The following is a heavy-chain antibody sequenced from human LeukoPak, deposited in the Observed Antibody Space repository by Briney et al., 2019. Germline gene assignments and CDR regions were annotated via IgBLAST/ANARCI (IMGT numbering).Heavy chain of an antibody. CDR2: ISTYNGNT. V-gene: IGHV1-18*01. CDR3: ARDCDRSGYYCY. CDR1: GYTFSDYG. D-gene: IGHD3-22*01. Sequence: ASVKVSCKASGYTFSDYGISWVRQTPAQGLEWMGWISTYNGNTKYAQKLQGRVAINTDTSTSTAYMELRSLRSDDTAVYYCARDCDRSGYYCYWGQGTLVTVSS. J-gene: IGHJ4*02.